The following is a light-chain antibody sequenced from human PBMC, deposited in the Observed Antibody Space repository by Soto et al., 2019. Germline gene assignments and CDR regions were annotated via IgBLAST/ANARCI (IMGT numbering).Light chain of an antibody. Sequence: ETLMTQSPATLSVSPGERATLSCRASQSVNNNLAWYQQKLGQAPRVLIYGASTRATGIPARFTGSGSGTEFILTITRLQSVDSAVYYCQEYNTWPWTFGQGTKVEFK. CDR2: GAS. CDR3: QEYNTWPWT. V-gene: IGKV3-15*01. CDR1: QSVNNN. J-gene: IGKJ1*01.